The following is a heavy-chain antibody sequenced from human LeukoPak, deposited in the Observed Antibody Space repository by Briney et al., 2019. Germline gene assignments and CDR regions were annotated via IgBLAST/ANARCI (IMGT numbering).Heavy chain of an antibody. CDR3: AREIKGYCSGGSCYGDY. Sequence: GGSLRLSCAASGFTFSSYAMSWVRQAPGKGLEWVSDISGSGGSTYYADSVKGRFTISRDNSKNTLYLQMNSLRAEDTAVYYCAREIKGYCSGGSCYGDYWGQGTLVTVSS. J-gene: IGHJ4*02. CDR2: ISGSGGST. V-gene: IGHV3-23*01. CDR1: GFTFSSYA. D-gene: IGHD2-15*01.